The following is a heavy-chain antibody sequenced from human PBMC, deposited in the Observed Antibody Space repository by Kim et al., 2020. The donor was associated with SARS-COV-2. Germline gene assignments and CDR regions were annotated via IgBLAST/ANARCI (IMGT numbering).Heavy chain of an antibody. J-gene: IGHJ4*02. CDR2: ISAYNGNT. Sequence: ASVKVSCKASGYTFTSYGISWVRQAPGQGLEWMGWISAYNGNTNYAQKLQGRVTMTTNTSTSTAYMELRSLRSDDTAVYYCARRYWLPYSSSWYYFDYWGQGTLVTVSS. CDR1: GYTFTSYG. V-gene: IGHV1-18*04. D-gene: IGHD6-13*01. CDR3: ARRYWLPYSSSWYYFDY.